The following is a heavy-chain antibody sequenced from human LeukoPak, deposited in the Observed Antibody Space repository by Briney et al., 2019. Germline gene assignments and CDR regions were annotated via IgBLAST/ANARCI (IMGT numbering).Heavy chain of an antibody. CDR2: ISSSSSYI. CDR3: ASDYGGNSGDY. D-gene: IGHD4-23*01. CDR1: GFTFSSYS. J-gene: IGHJ4*02. Sequence: GGSLGLSCAASGFTFSSYSMNWVRQAPGKGLEWVSSISSSSSYIYYADSVKGRFTISRDNAKNSLYLQMNSLRAEDTAVYYCASDYGGNSGDYWGQGTLVTVSS. V-gene: IGHV3-21*01.